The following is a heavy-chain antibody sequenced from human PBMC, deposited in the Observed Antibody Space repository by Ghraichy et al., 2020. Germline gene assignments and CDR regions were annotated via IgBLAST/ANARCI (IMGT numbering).Heavy chain of an antibody. V-gene: IGHV3-72*01. CDR1: GLIVSDHY. J-gene: IGHJ6*02. Sequence: GGSLRLSCAASGLIVSDHYMDWVRQAPGKGLEWVGRTRNKANNCTTEYAASVKGRFTISRDDSKNSLYLQMNSLKTEDTAVYYCTRHLDVWGQGTTVTVSS. CDR2: TRNKANNCTT. CDR3: TRHLDV.